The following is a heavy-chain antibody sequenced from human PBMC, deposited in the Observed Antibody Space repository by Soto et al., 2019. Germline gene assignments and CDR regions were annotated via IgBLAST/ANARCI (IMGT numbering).Heavy chain of an antibody. V-gene: IGHV4-59*01. CDR1: GGSISSYY. J-gene: IGHJ3*02. CDR2: IYYSGST. CDR3: ERTGAFDI. Sequence: SETLSLTCTVSGGSISSYYWSWIRQPPGKGLEWIGYIYYSGSTNCNPSLKSRVTISVDTSKNHFSLKLSTVTAADTAVYYCERTGAFDIWGQGTMVTVSS.